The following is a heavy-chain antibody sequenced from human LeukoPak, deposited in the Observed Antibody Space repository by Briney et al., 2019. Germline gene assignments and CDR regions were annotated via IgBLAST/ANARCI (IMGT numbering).Heavy chain of an antibody. D-gene: IGHD1-14*01. CDR2: INPNSGDT. CDR1: GYTLIDYY. V-gene: IGHV1-2*02. J-gene: IGHJ4*02. CDR3: ARGLTTGFDF. Sequence: ASVKVSCRASGYTLIDYYIHWMRQAPGQGLEWMGWINPNSGDTNLVQKFQGRVTMTRDTSTSTAYMEVSSLRSDDTAVYYCARGLTTGFDFWGQGTLVTVSS.